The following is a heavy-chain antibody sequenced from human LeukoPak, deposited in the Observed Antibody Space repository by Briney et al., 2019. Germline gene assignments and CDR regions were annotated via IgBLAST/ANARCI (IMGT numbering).Heavy chain of an antibody. CDR3: AKDISYYYDSSGYPGFDY. CDR2: ISWNSGSI. J-gene: IGHJ4*02. CDR1: GFTFDDYA. Sequence: GGSLRLSCAASGFTFDDYAMHWVRQAPGRGLEWVSGISWNSGSIGYADSVKGRFTISRDNAKNSLYLQMNSLRAEDTALYYCAKDISYYYDSSGYPGFDYWGQGTLVIVSS. V-gene: IGHV3-9*01. D-gene: IGHD3-22*01.